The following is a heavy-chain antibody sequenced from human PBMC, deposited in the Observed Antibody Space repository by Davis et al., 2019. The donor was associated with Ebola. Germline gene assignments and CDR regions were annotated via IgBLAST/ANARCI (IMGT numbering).Heavy chain of an antibody. D-gene: IGHD3-3*01. V-gene: IGHV3-64*01. J-gene: IGHJ3*02. CDR2: ISSNGGST. CDR3: AKGTIFDI. Sequence: PGGSLRLSCAASGFTFSSYAMHWVRQAPGKGLEYVSAISSNGGSTYYANSVKGRFTISRDNSKNTLYLQMNSLRAEDTAVYYCAKGTIFDIWGQGTMVTVSS. CDR1: GFTFSSYA.